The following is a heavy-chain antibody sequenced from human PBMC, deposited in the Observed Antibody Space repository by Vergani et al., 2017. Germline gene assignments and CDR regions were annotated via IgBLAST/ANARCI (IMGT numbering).Heavy chain of an antibody. CDR3: ARDYCSTSSCYVFDP. V-gene: IGHV4-59*12. CDR1: GGSMSGYY. Sequence: QVRLQESGPGLVKPSETLSLTCSVSGGSMSGYYWSWIRQPPGKELEWIGYIDYSGSTYYNPSLKSRVTISVDTSKNQFSLKLRSVTAADTAVYYCARDYCSTSSCYVFDPWGQGTLVTVSS. D-gene: IGHD2-2*01. J-gene: IGHJ5*02. CDR2: IDYSGST.